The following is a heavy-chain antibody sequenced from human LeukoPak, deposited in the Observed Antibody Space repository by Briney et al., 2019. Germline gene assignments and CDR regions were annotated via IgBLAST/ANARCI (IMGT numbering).Heavy chain of an antibody. Sequence: SETLSLTCAVYGGSFSGYYWSWIRQPPGKGLEWIGEINHSGSTNYNPSLKSRVTISVDTSKNQFYLKLSSVTAADTAVYYCARDLIGSGLTTFDYWGQGTLVTVSS. D-gene: IGHD3-3*01. J-gene: IGHJ4*02. CDR1: GGSFSGYY. CDR3: ARDLIGSGLTTFDY. CDR2: INHSGST. V-gene: IGHV4-34*01.